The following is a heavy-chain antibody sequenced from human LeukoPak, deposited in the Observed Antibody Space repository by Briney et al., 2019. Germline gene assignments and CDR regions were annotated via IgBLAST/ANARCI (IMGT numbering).Heavy chain of an antibody. CDR1: GYTFTNYG. J-gene: IGHJ4*02. CDR3: ARASAQWSDY. D-gene: IGHD2-15*01. CDR2: ISAYNGHT. Sequence: ASVKVSCQASGYTFTNYGISWVRQAPGQGLEWMGWISAYNGHTDSAQKFQGRVTMTTDTSTRTAYMELRSLRSDDTATYYCARASAQWSDYWGQGTLVTVSS. V-gene: IGHV1-18*01.